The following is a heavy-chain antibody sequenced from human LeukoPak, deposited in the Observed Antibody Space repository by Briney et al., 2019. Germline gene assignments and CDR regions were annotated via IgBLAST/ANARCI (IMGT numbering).Heavy chain of an antibody. D-gene: IGHD6-13*01. V-gene: IGHV3-7*04. Sequence: GGSLRLSCAASGFSFSSYWMSWVRQAPGKGLEWVANIKRDGSETYYVGSVGGRFTISRDNAKNSLYLQMNSLRAEDTAVYYCARDKQSGSSLFDYWGQGTLVTVSS. CDR2: IKRDGSET. CDR1: GFSFSSYW. J-gene: IGHJ4*02. CDR3: ARDKQSGSSLFDY.